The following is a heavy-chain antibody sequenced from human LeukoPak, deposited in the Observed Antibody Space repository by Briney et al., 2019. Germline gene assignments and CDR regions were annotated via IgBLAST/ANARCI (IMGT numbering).Heavy chain of an antibody. CDR1: AFIFSGHW. V-gene: IGHV3-30*18. CDR3: AKLTTVTTFDY. CDR2: ISYDGSNK. D-gene: IGHD4-17*01. J-gene: IGHJ4*02. Sequence: GGSLRLSCEGSAFIFSGHWMNWVRQTPGKGLEWVAVISYDGSNKYYADSVKGRFTISRDNSKNTLYLQMNSLRAEDTAVYYCAKLTTVTTFDYWGQGTLVTVSS.